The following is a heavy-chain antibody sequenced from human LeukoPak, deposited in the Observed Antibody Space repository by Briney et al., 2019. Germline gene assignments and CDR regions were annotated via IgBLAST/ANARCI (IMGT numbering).Heavy chain of an antibody. CDR2: IIGDGTRT. J-gene: IGHJ4*02. V-gene: IGHV3-74*01. Sequence: PGGSLRLSCAASGFSFSYYWMHWVRQGSGKGPVWVSRIIGDGTRTDYADSVKGRFTISRDNAKNSLYLQMNSLRAEDTAVYYCARGAGLRYGSDYWGQGTLVTVFS. CDR1: GFSFSYYW. CDR3: ARGAGLRYGSDY. D-gene: IGHD3-9*01.